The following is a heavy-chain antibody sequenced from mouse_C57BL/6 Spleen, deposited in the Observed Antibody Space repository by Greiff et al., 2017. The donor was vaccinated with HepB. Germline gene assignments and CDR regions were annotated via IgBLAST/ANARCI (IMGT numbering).Heavy chain of an antibody. Sequence: VQLVESGAELVRPGTSVKMSCKASGYTFTNYWIGWAKQRPGHGLEWIGDIYPGGGYTNYNEKFKGKATLTADKSSSTAYMQFSSLTSEDSAIYYCARENYGSRGYFDYWGQGTTLTVSS. CDR1: GYTFTNYW. CDR2: IYPGGGYT. D-gene: IGHD1-1*01. CDR3: ARENYGSRGYFDY. V-gene: IGHV1-63*01. J-gene: IGHJ2*01.